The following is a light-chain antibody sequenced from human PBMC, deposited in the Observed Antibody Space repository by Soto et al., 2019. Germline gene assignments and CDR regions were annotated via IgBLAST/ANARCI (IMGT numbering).Light chain of an antibody. CDR3: QHYNSYSEA. J-gene: IGKJ1*01. Sequence: DIQMTQSPSTLSGSVGDRVTITWRASQTISSWLAWYQQKPGKAPKVLIYKASTLKSGVPSRCSGSGSGTEFTLTISSLQPDDFATYYCQHYNSYSEAFGQGTKVDI. CDR2: KAS. V-gene: IGKV1-5*03. CDR1: QTISSW.